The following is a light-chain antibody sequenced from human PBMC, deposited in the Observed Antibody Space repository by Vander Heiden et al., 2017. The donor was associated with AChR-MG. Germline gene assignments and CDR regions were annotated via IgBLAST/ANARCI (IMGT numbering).Light chain of an antibody. CDR3: QQYGSSPLYT. Sequence: EIVLTQSPGTLSLSPGERATLYCRPSQSGSSSYLAWYQQKPGQAPRLLIYGASSRATGIPDRFSGSGSGTDFTLTISRLETEDFAVYYCQQYGSSPLYTFGQGTKLEIK. CDR2: GAS. J-gene: IGKJ2*01. V-gene: IGKV3-20*01. CDR1: QSGSSSY.